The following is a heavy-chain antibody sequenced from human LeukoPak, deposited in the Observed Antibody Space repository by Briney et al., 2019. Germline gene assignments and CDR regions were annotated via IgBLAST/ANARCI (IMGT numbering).Heavy chain of an antibody. CDR1: GGSISSYY. J-gene: IGHJ4*02. D-gene: IGHD6-13*01. V-gene: IGHV4-59*08. Sequence: SETLSLTCTVSGGSISSYYWSWIRQPPGKGLEWIGYIYYSGSTNYNPSLKSRVTISVDTSKNQFSLKLSSVTAADTAVYYCARHQRGYSSSWYFDYWGQGTLVTVSS. CDR3: ARHQRGYSSSWYFDY. CDR2: IYYSGST.